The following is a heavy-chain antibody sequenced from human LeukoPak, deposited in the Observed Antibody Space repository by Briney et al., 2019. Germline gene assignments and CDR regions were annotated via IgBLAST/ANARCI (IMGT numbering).Heavy chain of an antibody. CDR3: ATRNPYYYDSTASVYFDY. CDR1: GYSISSGYY. CDR2: IYYSGST. V-gene: IGHV4-38-2*02. Sequence: PSETLSLTCTVSGYSISSGYYWGWIRQPPGKGLEWIGSIYYSGSTNYNPSLKSRVTISVDTSKNQFSLKLSSVTAADTAVYYCATRNPYYYDSTASVYFDYWGQGTLVTVSS. J-gene: IGHJ4*02. D-gene: IGHD3-22*01.